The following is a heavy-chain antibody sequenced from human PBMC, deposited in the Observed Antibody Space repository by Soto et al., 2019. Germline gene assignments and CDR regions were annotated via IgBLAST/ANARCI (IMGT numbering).Heavy chain of an antibody. CDR2: IYHSGST. J-gene: IGHJ3*02. CDR3: ARDLDYYDSSGYAGDAFDI. Sequence: QVQLQESGPGLVKPSGTLSLTCAVSGGSISSSNWWSWVRQPPGKGLEWIGEIYHSGSTNYNPSLKSRVTISVDKSKNQFSLKLSSVTAADTAVYYCARDLDYYDSSGYAGDAFDIWGQGTMVTVSS. CDR1: GGSISSSNW. V-gene: IGHV4-4*02. D-gene: IGHD3-22*01.